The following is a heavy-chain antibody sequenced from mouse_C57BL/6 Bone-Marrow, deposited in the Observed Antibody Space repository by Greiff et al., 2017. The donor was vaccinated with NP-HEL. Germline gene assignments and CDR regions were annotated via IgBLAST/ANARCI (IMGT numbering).Heavy chain of an antibody. J-gene: IGHJ1*03. D-gene: IGHD1-1*01. V-gene: IGHV2-5*01. Sequence: VQLVESGPGLVQPSQSLSITCTVSGFSLTSYGVHWVRQSPGKGLEWLGVIWRGGSTDYNAAFMSRLSITKDNSKSQVFFKMNSLQADDTAIYYCAKGLVATDWYFEGWGTGTTVTVSS. CDR2: IWRGGST. CDR1: GFSLTSYG. CDR3: AKGLVATDWYFEG.